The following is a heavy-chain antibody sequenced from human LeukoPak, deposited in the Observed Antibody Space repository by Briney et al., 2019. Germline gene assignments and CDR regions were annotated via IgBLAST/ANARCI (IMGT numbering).Heavy chain of an antibody. CDR3: ARQAGSGLFILP. D-gene: IGHD3/OR15-3a*01. Sequence: PSETLSLTCAVYGGSFSGYYWTWIRQPPGKGLEWIGEINHSGSTNYNPSLKSRVTISVDTSKNQFSLRLTSVTAADTAVYYCARQAGSGLFILPGGQGTLVTVSS. V-gene: IGHV4-34*01. CDR1: GGSFSGYY. J-gene: IGHJ4*02. CDR2: INHSGST.